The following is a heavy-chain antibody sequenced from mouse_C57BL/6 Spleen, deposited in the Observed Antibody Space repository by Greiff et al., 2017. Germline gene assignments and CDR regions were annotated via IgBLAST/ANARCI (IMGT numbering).Heavy chain of an antibody. Sequence: EVQLQQSGPGLVKPSQSLSLTCSVTGYSITSGYYWNWIRQFPGNKLEWMGYISYDGSNNYNPSLKNRISITRDTSKNQFFLKLNSVTTEDTATYYCARDDYDGAYWGQGTLVTVS. V-gene: IGHV3-6*01. CDR1: GYSITSGYY. D-gene: IGHD2-4*01. CDR2: ISYDGSN. CDR3: ARDDYDGAY. J-gene: IGHJ3*01.